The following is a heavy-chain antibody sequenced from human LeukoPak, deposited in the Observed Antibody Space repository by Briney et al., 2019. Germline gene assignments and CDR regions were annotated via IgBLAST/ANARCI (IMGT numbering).Heavy chain of an antibody. Sequence: GGSLRLSCAASGFTFTSYNMNWVRQAPGKGLEWVSSITSSSSYIYYADSVKGRFTISRDNAKYSLYLQMDSLRVEDTAVYYCARDPYSGNYGAYYYYYMDVWGKGTTVTISS. J-gene: IGHJ6*03. D-gene: IGHD1-26*01. CDR1: GFTFTSYN. V-gene: IGHV3-21*06. CDR2: ITSSSSYI. CDR3: ARDPYSGNYGAYYYYYMDV.